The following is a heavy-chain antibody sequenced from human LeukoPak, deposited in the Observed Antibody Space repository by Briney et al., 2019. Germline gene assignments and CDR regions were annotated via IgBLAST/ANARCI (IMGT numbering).Heavy chain of an antibody. D-gene: IGHD3-22*01. Sequence: SETLSLTCTASGGSISSYYWSWIRQPPGKGLEWIGYIYYRGSTSYNPSLKSRVTISVDTSKNQFALKLSSVTAADTAMYFCARVPYYYDSSGAFDVWGLGTMVTVSS. CDR3: ARVPYYYDSSGAFDV. CDR1: GGSISSYY. V-gene: IGHV4-59*01. CDR2: IYYRGST. J-gene: IGHJ3*01.